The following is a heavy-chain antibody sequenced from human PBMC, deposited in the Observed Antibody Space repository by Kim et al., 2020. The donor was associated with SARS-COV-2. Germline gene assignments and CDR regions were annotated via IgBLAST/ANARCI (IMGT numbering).Heavy chain of an antibody. J-gene: IGHJ4*02. CDR3: ARVGGIAAAPLDY. D-gene: IGHD6-13*01. V-gene: IGHV4-34*01. Sequence: YNPSLKSRVTISVDTSKNQFSLKLSSVTAADTAVYYCARVGGIAAAPLDYWGQGTLVTVSS.